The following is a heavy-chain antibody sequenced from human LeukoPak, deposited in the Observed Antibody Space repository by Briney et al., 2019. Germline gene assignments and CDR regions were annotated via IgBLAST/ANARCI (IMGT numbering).Heavy chain of an antibody. Sequence: ASVKLSCKASGYTFTGYYMHWVRQAPGQGLEWLRWINPNSGGTNYAQKFQGRVTMTRDTSISTAYMELSRLRSDDTAVYYCARVGVPAAMANWFDPWGQGTLVTVSS. CDR3: ARVGVPAAMANWFDP. CDR1: GYTFTGYY. J-gene: IGHJ5*02. V-gene: IGHV1-2*02. CDR2: INPNSGGT. D-gene: IGHD2-2*01.